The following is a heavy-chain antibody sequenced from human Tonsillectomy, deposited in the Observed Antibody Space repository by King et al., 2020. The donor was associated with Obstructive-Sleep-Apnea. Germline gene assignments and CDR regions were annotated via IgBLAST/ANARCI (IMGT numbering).Heavy chain of an antibody. CDR3: STEIANLMVRGMTKHFDY. CDR1: GFTFTSAW. CDR2: IKTTADGGRT. Sequence: VQLVESGGDIVKPGGSLRLSCAGSGFTFTSAWMSWVRQAPGKGLEWVVRIKTTADGGRTDYSEPVKGRFIISRDDSTNTLYLQLNSLKTEDTAVYYWSTEIANLMVRGMTKHFDYWGQGTLVTVSS. V-gene: IGHV3-15*05. D-gene: IGHD3-10*01. J-gene: IGHJ4*02.